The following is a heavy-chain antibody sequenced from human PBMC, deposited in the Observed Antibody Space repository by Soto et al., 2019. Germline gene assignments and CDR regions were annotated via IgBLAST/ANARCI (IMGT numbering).Heavy chain of an antibody. CDR3: AKVWGYMDAGDY. V-gene: IGHV1-3*01. CDR1: GYTFTSYA. CDR2: INAGNGNT. D-gene: IGHD5-18*01. Sequence: ASVKVSCKASGYTFTSYAMHWVRQAPGQRLEWMGWINAGNGNTKYSQKFQGRVTITRDTSASTAYMELNSLRAEDTAVYYCAKVWGYMDAGDYWGQGTLVTVSS. J-gene: IGHJ4*02.